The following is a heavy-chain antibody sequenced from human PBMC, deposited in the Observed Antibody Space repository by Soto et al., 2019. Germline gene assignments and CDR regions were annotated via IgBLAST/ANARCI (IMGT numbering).Heavy chain of an antibody. J-gene: IGHJ4*02. Sequence: QVQLQESGPGLVKPSQTLSLTCTVSGGSISSGGYYWSWIRQYAGKDLEWIGYIYYSGSASYNPSLKSRVTISVDTSKNQFSWKLSSVTAADTAVYYCARDGGYGSGSYRFDSWGQGTLVTVSS. CDR2: IYYSGSA. CDR3: ARDGGYGSGSYRFDS. V-gene: IGHV4-31*02. D-gene: IGHD3-10*01. CDR1: GGSISSGGYY.